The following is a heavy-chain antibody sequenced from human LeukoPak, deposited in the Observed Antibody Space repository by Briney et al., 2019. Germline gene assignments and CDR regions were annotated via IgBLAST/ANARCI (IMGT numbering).Heavy chain of an antibody. J-gene: IGHJ4*02. V-gene: IGHV1-24*01. CDR2: FDVIGAKT. Sequence: GASVKDSCPVSGSSLPELSLYWVRQAPGKGLEWMGGFDVIGAKTFYAQKYQGRVTMTEDSSTDTAYMELSSLRSDDTAFYYWAAGRPYSLLDYWGQGTLLTVSS. CDR1: GSSLPELS. CDR3: AAGRPYSLLDY. D-gene: IGHD5-18*01.